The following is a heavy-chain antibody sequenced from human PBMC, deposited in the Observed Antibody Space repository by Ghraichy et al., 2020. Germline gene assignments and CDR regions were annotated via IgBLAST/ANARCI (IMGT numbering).Heavy chain of an antibody. D-gene: IGHD3-22*01. V-gene: IGHV3-7*01. Sequence: LSLTCAASGFTFSNYWMSWVRQAPGKGLEWVANIKQDGSEIHYVDSLKGRFTISRDNAKNSLFLQMNSLRAEDTGVYYCAREKAASSGNYFYYYGMDVWGQGTTVTVS. CDR2: IKQDGSEI. CDR3: AREKAASSGNYFYYYGMDV. J-gene: IGHJ6*02. CDR1: GFTFSNYW.